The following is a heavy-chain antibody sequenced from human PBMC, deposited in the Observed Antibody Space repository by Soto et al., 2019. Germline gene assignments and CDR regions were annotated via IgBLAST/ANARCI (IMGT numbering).Heavy chain of an antibody. J-gene: IGHJ6*02. CDR2: IYYTGST. D-gene: IGHD3-10*01. CDR3: ARERAGSGNLNYGMDV. V-gene: IGHV4-31*03. Sequence: QVQLQESGPGLVTPSQTLSLTCTVSGGSISSNAFYWSWIRQHPGKGLEWIGYIYYTGSTYYNPSLKSRLTISVDTSTNQFSLKVTSVTAADTAVYYCARERAGSGNLNYGMDVWGQGTTVTVSS. CDR1: GGSISSNAFY.